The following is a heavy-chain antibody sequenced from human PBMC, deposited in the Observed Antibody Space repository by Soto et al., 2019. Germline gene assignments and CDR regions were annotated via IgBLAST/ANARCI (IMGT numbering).Heavy chain of an antibody. J-gene: IGHJ6*02. CDR2: INAGNGNT. Sequence: GASVKVSCKASGYTFTSYAMHWVRQAPGQRLEWMGWINAGNGNTKYSQKFQGRVTITRDTSASTAYMELSSLRSEDTAVYYCAREQQLVLYYYYGMDVWGQGTTVTVSS. CDR1: GYTFTSYA. CDR3: AREQQLVLYYYYGMDV. V-gene: IGHV1-3*01. D-gene: IGHD6-13*01.